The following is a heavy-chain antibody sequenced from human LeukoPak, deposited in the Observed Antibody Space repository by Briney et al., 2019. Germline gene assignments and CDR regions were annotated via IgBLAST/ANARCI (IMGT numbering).Heavy chain of an antibody. CDR3: ARDDFGDVDAFDI. CDR2: IYSSGHT. V-gene: IGHV4-4*07. Sequence: SETLSLTCTVSGGSISRYYWRWIRQSAGKGLEWIARIYSSGHTNYNPSLKSRVTISLDMSKNQFSLTMRSVTAADTAMYFCARDDFGDVDAFDIWGQGTMVTVSS. D-gene: IGHD4-17*01. J-gene: IGHJ3*02. CDR1: GGSISRYY.